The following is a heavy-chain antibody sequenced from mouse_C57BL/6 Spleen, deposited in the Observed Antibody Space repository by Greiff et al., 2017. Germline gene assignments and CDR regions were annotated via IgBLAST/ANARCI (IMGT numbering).Heavy chain of an antibody. Sequence: QVHVKQSGAELVRPGASVTLSCKASGYTFTDYEMHWVKQTPVHGLEWIGAIDPETGGTAYNQKFKGKAILTADKSSSTAYMELRSLTSEDSAVYYGTRRVGNCPYYGMDYWGQGTSVTVSS. CDR3: TRRVGNCPYYGMDY. V-gene: IGHV1-15*01. D-gene: IGHD2-1*01. CDR2: IDPETGGT. J-gene: IGHJ4*01. CDR1: GYTFTDYE.